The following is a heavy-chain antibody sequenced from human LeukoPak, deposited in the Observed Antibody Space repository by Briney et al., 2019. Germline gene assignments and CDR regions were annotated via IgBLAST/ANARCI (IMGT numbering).Heavy chain of an antibody. Sequence: GGSLRLSCAASGFTFSDYYMSWIRQAPGKGLEWVSYISSSGSTIYYADSVRGRFTISRDNAKNSLYLQMNSLRAEDMAVYYCARDHTGPDAFDIWGQGTMVTVSS. CDR2: ISSSGSTI. J-gene: IGHJ3*02. CDR3: ARDHTGPDAFDI. V-gene: IGHV3-11*04. D-gene: IGHD4-17*01. CDR1: GFTFSDYY.